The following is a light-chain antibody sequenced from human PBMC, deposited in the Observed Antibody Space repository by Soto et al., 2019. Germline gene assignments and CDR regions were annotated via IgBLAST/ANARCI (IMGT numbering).Light chain of an antibody. J-gene: IGLJ3*02. CDR3: AAWDDNLNGPV. CDR1: NSNIGRYS. V-gene: IGLV1-44*01. CDR2: SDD. Sequence: QSALTQPPSLSGTPGQRVTISCSGSNSNIGRYSVNWYQQFPGTAPTILIYSDDERPSGVPDRFSGSKSGTSASLAISGLQSEDEAEYYCAAWDDNLNGPVFGGGTKLTVL.